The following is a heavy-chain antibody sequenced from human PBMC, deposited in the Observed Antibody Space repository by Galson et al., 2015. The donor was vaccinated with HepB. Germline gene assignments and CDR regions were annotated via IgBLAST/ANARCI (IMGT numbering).Heavy chain of an antibody. CDR3: AKDSKRPVVTGYYYGMDV. V-gene: IGHV3-23*01. D-gene: IGHD4-23*01. CDR2: ISGSGGST. CDR1: GFTFSSYA. Sequence: SLRLSCAASGFTFSSYAMSWVRQAPGKGLEWVSAISGSGGSTYYADSVKGRFTISRDNSKNTLYLQMNSLRAEDTAVYYCAKDSKRPVVTGYYYGMDVWGQGTTVTVSS. J-gene: IGHJ6*02.